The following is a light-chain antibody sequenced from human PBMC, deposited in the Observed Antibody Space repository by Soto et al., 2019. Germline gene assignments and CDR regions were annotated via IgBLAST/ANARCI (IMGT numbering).Light chain of an antibody. V-gene: IGLV2-14*01. Sequence: QSVLTQPASVSGSPGQSITISCTGTSSDVGGYKFVSWYQQHPGKAPKLIIYEVSNRPSGFSSRFSGSKSGNTASLTIFGLQAEDEADYYCGSYTGSIYVFGTGTKVTVL. CDR3: GSYTGSIYV. CDR1: SSDVGGYKF. J-gene: IGLJ1*01. CDR2: EVS.